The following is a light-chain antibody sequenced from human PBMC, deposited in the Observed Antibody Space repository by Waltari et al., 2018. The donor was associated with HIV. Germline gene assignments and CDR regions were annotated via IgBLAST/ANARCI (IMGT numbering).Light chain of an antibody. CDR1: SRDVGHYNY. V-gene: IGLV2-14*01. Sequence: QSALTQPASVSGSPGQSITISCTGTSRDVGHYNYVSWYQQHPDKAPKLIIYDVTTRPPGISDRFSGSKSGNTASLTISGLQNDDEADYFGSSYTGSSTLGVFGTGTRVTVL. J-gene: IGLJ1*01. CDR3: SSYTGSSTLGV. CDR2: DVT.